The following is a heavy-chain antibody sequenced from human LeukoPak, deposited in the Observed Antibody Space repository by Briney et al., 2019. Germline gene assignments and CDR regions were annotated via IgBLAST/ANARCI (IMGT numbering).Heavy chain of an antibody. J-gene: IGHJ3*02. CDR3: AKGVEMATILDAFDI. Sequence: GGSLRLSCAASGFTFSSYAISWVRQAPGKGLDWVSAISGSGGSTYYADSVKGRFTISRDNSKNTLYLQMNSLRAEDTAVYYCAKGVEMATILDAFDIWGQGTMVTVSS. CDR1: GFTFSSYA. V-gene: IGHV3-23*01. D-gene: IGHD5-24*01. CDR2: ISGSGGST.